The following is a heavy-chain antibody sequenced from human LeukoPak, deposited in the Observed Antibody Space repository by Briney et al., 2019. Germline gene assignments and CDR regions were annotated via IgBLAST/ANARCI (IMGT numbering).Heavy chain of an antibody. V-gene: IGHV3-48*04. J-gene: IGHJ4*02. CDR2: ISSSSNVI. Sequence: GGSLRLSCAASGFTFNSYAFNWVRQAPGKGLEWVSYISSSSNVIYYTDSVKGRFTISRDNAKNSLYLQMNSLRAEDTALYYRAKDISFGDCSSTSCYIDYWGQGTLVTVSS. CDR1: GFTFNSYA. D-gene: IGHD2-2*01. CDR3: AKDISFGDCSSTSCYIDY.